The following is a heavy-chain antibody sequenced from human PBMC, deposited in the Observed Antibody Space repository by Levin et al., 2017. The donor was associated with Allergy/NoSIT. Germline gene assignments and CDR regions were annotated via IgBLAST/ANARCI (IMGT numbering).Heavy chain of an antibody. CDR3: ARQYCSSISGYIDN. CDR2: IYYSGST. Sequence: PSQTLSLTCTVSGDSMSSYYWSWIRQPPGKGLEWIGYIYYSGSTNYNPSLKSRVTMSVDTSKNHFSLKLSSVTAADTAMYYCARQYCSSISGYIDNWGQGTQVTVSS. CDR1: GDSMSSYY. V-gene: IGHV4-59*08. D-gene: IGHD2-2*02. J-gene: IGHJ4*02.